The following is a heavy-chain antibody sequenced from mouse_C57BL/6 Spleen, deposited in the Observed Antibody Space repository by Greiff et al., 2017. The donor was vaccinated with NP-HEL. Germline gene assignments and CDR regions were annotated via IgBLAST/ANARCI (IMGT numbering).Heavy chain of an antibody. CDR1: GYSFTGYY. V-gene: IGHV1-42*01. Sequence: VQLQQSGPELVKPGASVKISCKASGYSFTGYYMNWVKQSPEKSLEWIGEINPSTGGTTYNQKFKAKATLTVDKSSSTAYMQLKSLTSEDSAVYFCVRSLYSNPYNYAIDYRGQETSVTVSP. CDR2: INPSTGGT. CDR3: VRSLYSNPYNYAIDY. J-gene: IGHJ4*01. D-gene: IGHD2-12*01.